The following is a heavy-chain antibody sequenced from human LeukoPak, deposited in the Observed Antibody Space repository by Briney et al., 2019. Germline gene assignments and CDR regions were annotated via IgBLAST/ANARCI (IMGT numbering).Heavy chain of an antibody. Sequence: GGSLRLSCAASGFTFADYAMHWVRQAPGKVLEWVSYISSSGSTIYYADSVKGRFTISRDNAKNSLYLQMNSLRAEDTAVYYCAELGITMIGGVWGKGTTVTISS. V-gene: IGHV3-48*03. CDR1: GFTFADYA. J-gene: IGHJ6*04. D-gene: IGHD3-10*02. CDR2: ISSSGSTI. CDR3: AELGITMIGGV.